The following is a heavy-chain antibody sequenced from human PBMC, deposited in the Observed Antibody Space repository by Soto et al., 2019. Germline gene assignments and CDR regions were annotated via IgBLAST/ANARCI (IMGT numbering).Heavy chain of an antibody. CDR2: ISYDGSDK. J-gene: IGHJ4*02. D-gene: IGHD2-2*02. V-gene: IGHV3-30*18. CDR1: GFTFNTYG. Sequence: GGSLRLSCSASGFTFNTYGMHWVRQAPGKGLEWVAVISYDGSDKFYADSVKGRFTISRDNSKNALYLQMSSLRPEDTAIYYCAKSPNFYCSSPNCYKYYFDYWGQGNLVTVSS. CDR3: AKSPNFYCSSPNCYKYYFDY.